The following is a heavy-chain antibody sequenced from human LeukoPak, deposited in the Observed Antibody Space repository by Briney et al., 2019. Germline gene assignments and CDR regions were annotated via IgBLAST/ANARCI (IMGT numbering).Heavy chain of an antibody. CDR1: GFSLNTRGVG. D-gene: IGHD3-22*01. CDR2: IYWDDDR. Sequence: SGPTLVNPTQTLTLTCTFSGFSLNTRGVGVGWIRQPPGRALEWLALIYWDDDRRYSPSLKSRLTITKDTSRNQVVLTMTNMDPVDTATYFCAHRKNYYDSSVFDNWGQGTLVTVSS. V-gene: IGHV2-5*02. CDR3: AHRKNYYDSSVFDN. J-gene: IGHJ4*02.